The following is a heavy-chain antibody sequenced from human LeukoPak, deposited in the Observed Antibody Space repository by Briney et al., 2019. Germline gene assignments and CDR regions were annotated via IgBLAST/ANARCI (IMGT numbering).Heavy chain of an antibody. CDR3: ARDPSSSSWFHFDY. CDR2: ISNDGSNK. CDR1: GFTFSRYA. V-gene: IGHV3-30-3*01. Sequence: PGMSLRLSCAASGFTFSRYAMHWVRQAPGKGLEWVAVISNDGSNKYYADSVKGRFTISRDNSKNALDLQMNSLRAEDTAVYYCARDPSSSSWFHFDYWGQGTLVTVSS. D-gene: IGHD6-13*01. J-gene: IGHJ4*02.